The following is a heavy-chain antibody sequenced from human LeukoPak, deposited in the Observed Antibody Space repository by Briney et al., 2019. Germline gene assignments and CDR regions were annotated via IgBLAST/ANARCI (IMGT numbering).Heavy chain of an antibody. CDR2: IIPILGTA. Sequence: ASVKVSCKASGGTFSSYAISWVRQAPGQGLEWMGGIIPILGTANYAQKFQGRVTITADESTSTAYMELSSLRSEDTAVYYCARATEISSAFDIWGQGTMVTVSS. J-gene: IGHJ3*02. CDR3: ARATEISSAFDI. V-gene: IGHV1-69*13. CDR1: GGTFSSYA. D-gene: IGHD4-17*01.